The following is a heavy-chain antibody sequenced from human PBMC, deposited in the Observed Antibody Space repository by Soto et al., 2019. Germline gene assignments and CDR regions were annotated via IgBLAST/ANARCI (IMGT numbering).Heavy chain of an antibody. J-gene: IGHJ4*02. V-gene: IGHV4-34*01. CDR1: GGSFSGYY. Sequence: QVQLQQWGAGLLKPSETLSLTCAVYGGSFSGYYWSWIRQPPGKGLEWIGEINHSGSTNYNPSLKSRVTISVDTSKNQFSLKLSSVTAADTAVYYCARGLGKARRPSSTSCYGYWGQGTLVTVSS. CDR3: ARGLGKARRPSSTSCYGY. D-gene: IGHD2-2*01. CDR2: INHSGST.